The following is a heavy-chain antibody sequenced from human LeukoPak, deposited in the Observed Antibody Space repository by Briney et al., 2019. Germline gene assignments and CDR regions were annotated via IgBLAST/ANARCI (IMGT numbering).Heavy chain of an antibody. V-gene: IGHV3-21*01. Sequence: GGSLRLSCAASGFTFSSYSMNWVRLAPGKGLEWVSSITSTSSYIYYADSVKGRFTISRDNAKNSLYLQMNSLRAEDTAVYYCAREAPSYCSGGSCYLSNDYWGQGTLVTVSS. CDR1: GFTFSSYS. CDR3: AREAPSYCSGGSCYLSNDY. J-gene: IGHJ4*02. D-gene: IGHD2-15*01. CDR2: ITSTSSYI.